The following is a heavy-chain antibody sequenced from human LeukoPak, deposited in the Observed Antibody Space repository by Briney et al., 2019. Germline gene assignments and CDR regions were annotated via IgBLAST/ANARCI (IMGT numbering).Heavy chain of an antibody. CDR1: GFTFSSHS. CDR3: ARDYDDYGGYFDY. D-gene: IGHD4-17*01. J-gene: IGHJ4*02. Sequence: GGSLTLSCAASGFTFSSHSMNWVRQAPGKGLEWLSYIDSGSGNIYYRDSVKGRFTISRDNAQNSLYLQMNSLRDEDTAVYYCARDYDDYGGYFDYWGQGTLVTVSS. V-gene: IGHV3-48*02. CDR2: IDSGSGNI.